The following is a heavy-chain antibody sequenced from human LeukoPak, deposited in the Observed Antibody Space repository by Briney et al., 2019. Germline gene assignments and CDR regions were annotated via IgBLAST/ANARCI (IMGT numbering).Heavy chain of an antibody. V-gene: IGHV3-23*01. CDR2: ISGSGGST. D-gene: IGHD3-22*01. CDR1: GFTFSSYA. Sequence: GGSLRLSCVASGFTFSSYAMSWVRQAPGKGLEWGSAISGSGGSTYYEDSVKGRFTISRDNSKNTLYLQMNSLRAEDTAVYYCAKPGTYYYDSSGYPNWGQGTLVTVSS. CDR3: AKPGTYYYDSSGYPN. J-gene: IGHJ4*02.